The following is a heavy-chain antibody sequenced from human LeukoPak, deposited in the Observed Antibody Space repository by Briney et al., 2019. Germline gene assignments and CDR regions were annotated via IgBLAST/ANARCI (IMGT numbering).Heavy chain of an antibody. CDR1: GFTFSSYE. CDR3: ARDKLLLLGYYYGMDV. Sequence: PGGSLRLSCAASGFTFSSYEMNWVRQAPGKGLEWVSYISSSGSTIYYADSVKGRFTISRDNAKNSLYLQMNSLRAEDTAVYYCARDKLLLLGYYYGMDVWGQGTTVTVSS. CDR2: ISSSGSTI. V-gene: IGHV3-48*03. D-gene: IGHD3-10*01. J-gene: IGHJ6*02.